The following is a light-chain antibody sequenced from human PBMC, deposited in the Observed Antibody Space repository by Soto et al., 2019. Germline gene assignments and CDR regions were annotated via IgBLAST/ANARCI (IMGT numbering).Light chain of an antibody. CDR3: TSYTSTSTRV. CDR1: SSDVGGYNY. Sequence: QSALTQPASVSGSPGQPITISCTGTSSDVGGYNYVSWYQQHPGKAPKLMIYEVSNRPSGVSYRFSGSKSGNTASLTISGLQAEDEADYYCTSYTSTSTRVFGIGTKVTVL. CDR2: EVS. J-gene: IGLJ1*01. V-gene: IGLV2-14*01.